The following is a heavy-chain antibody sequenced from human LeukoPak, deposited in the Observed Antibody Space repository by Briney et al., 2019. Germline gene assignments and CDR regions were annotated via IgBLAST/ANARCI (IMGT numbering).Heavy chain of an antibody. D-gene: IGHD3-10*01. V-gene: IGHV4-59*12. Sequence: SETLSLTCTISGGSISSYYWSWIRQPPGKGLEWIGYIDYSGSTNYNPSVKSRVTISVDTSKNQFSLKLSSVTAADTAVYYCARGRITMVRVSWFDPWGQGTLVTVSS. CDR3: ARGRITMVRVSWFDP. CDR1: GGSISSYY. CDR2: IDYSGST. J-gene: IGHJ5*02.